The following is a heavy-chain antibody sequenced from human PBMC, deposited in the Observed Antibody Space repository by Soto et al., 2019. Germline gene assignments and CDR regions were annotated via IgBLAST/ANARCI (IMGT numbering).Heavy chain of an antibody. J-gene: IGHJ5*02. CDR1: VGSFSRYY. D-gene: IGHD5-12*01. CDR3: ARGEGRLVGTWFDP. CDR2: INHSGST. V-gene: IGHV4-34*01. Sequence: ETLSVTCDVYVGSFSRYYWNWIRQPPGKGLEWLGEINHSGSTNYNPSLESRVTISLDTSKTQFSLKLTSVTAADTAVYYCARGEGRLVGTWFDPWGQGTLVTVSS.